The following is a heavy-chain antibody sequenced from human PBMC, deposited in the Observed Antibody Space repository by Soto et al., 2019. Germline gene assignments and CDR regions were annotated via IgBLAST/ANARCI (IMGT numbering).Heavy chain of an antibody. CDR3: AREPNYFDY. J-gene: IGHJ4*02. CDR1: GYTFTSYG. V-gene: IGHV1-18*01. Sequence: QVQLVQSGAEVKKPGASVKVSCKASGYTFTSYGIRWVRQAPGQGLEWMGWISAHNGNTDYAHKLQGRVNTTKAPSTSKAYMELRSLRSDDTAVYYCAREPNYFDYWGQGTLVTVSS. CDR2: ISAHNGNT.